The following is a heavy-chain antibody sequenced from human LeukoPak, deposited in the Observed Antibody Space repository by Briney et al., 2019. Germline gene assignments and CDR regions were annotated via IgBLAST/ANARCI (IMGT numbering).Heavy chain of an antibody. V-gene: IGHV3-7*01. J-gene: IGHJ3*02. CDR2: IRQDGSEK. D-gene: IGHD6-25*01. CDR3: ARWGSELPDDAFDI. CDR1: GFTFSRYW. Sequence: GESLRLSCAASGFTFSRYWMSWVRQAPGKGLEWVANIRQDGSEKHYLDSVKGRITISRDNAKNSLYLQMNSLRVEDTAVYYCARWGSELPDDAFDIWGQGTMVTVSS.